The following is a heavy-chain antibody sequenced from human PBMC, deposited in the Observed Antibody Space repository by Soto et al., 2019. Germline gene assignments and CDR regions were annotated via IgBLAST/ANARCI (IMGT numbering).Heavy chain of an antibody. CDR3: ARSAAPIGDYGNWFDP. Sequence: ASVKVSCKASGYTFTSYYMHWVRQAPGQGLEWMGIINPSGGSTSYAQKFQGRVTMTRDTSTSTVYMELSSLRSEDTAVYYCARSAAPIGDYGNWFDPWGQGTLVTVSS. CDR2: INPSGGST. J-gene: IGHJ5*02. V-gene: IGHV1-46*03. D-gene: IGHD4-17*01. CDR1: GYTFTSYY.